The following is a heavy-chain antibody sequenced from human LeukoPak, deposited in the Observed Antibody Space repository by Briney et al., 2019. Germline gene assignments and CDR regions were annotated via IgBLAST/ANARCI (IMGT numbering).Heavy chain of an antibody. D-gene: IGHD6-13*01. CDR2: IVVGSGNT. Sequence: ASVKVSCKASGFTFTSSAMQWVRQARGQRLGWIGWIVVGSGNTNYAQKFQERVTIIRDMSTSTAYMELSSLRSEDTAVYYCAAHIAAAGTVYWGQGTLVTVSS. V-gene: IGHV1-58*02. J-gene: IGHJ4*02. CDR1: GFTFTSSA. CDR3: AAHIAAAGTVY.